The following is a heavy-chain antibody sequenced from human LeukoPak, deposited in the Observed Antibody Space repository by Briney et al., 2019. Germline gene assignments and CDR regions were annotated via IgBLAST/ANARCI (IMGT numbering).Heavy chain of an antibody. V-gene: IGHV4-4*07. J-gene: IGHJ4*02. Sequence: SETLSLTCSVSGGSFSSYFWSWVRQPAGKGLEWIGRIYPSGNTNYNPSLKGRVTLSVDTSKTQFSLKLRSVTAADTAVYYCAREVVIAATYDYWGQGTLVTVSS. CDR3: AREVVIAATYDY. CDR1: GGSFSSYF. CDR2: IYPSGNT. D-gene: IGHD2-15*01.